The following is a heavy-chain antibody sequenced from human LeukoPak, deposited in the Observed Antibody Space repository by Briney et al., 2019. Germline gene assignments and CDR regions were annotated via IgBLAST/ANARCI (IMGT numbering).Heavy chain of an antibody. V-gene: IGHV3-21*01. Sequence: GSLRLSCAASGFTFSSYSMQWVRQAPGKGLEWVSSISNSSSYIYYADSVKGRFTISRDNAKNSLYLQMNSLRAEDTAVYYCARDRGYSGYDYPFTCFDYWGQGTLVTVSS. CDR3: ARDRGYSGYDYPFTCFDY. D-gene: IGHD5-12*01. CDR1: GFTFSSYS. CDR2: ISNSSSYI. J-gene: IGHJ4*02.